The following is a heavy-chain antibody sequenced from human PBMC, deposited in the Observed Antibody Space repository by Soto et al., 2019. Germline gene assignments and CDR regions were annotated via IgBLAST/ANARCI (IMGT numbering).Heavy chain of an antibody. Sequence: QAQLVQSGAEMKKPGASVKVSCKASGYTLSNYGISWVRQAPGQGLEWMGWSSTYNGNTKYAKKFQGRVTMTTDTSTSTAYMELRSLRSDDTAVYYCVRDDHDFSSDYHYYHMDVWGKGTTVTVSS. CDR3: VRDDHDFSSDYHYYHMDV. V-gene: IGHV1-18*01. CDR2: SSTYNGNT. CDR1: GYTLSNYG. J-gene: IGHJ6*03. D-gene: IGHD3-3*01.